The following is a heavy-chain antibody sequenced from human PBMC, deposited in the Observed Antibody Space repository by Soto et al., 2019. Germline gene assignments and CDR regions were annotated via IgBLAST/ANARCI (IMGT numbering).Heavy chain of an antibody. CDR2: ISYDGSNK. Sequence: VQLVESGGGLVQPGGSLRLSCAASGFTFSSYGMHWVRQAPGKGLEWVAVISYDGSNKYYADSVKGRFTISRDNSKNTLYLQMNSLRAEDTAVYYCAKEAVVPAANLLGYGMDVWGQGTTVTVSS. CDR1: GFTFSSYG. V-gene: IGHV3-30*18. D-gene: IGHD2-2*01. CDR3: AKEAVVPAANLLGYGMDV. J-gene: IGHJ6*02.